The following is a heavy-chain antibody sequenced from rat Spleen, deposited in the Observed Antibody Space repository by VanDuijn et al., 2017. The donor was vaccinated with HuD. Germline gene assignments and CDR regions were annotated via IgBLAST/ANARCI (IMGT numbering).Heavy chain of an antibody. J-gene: IGHJ2*01. D-gene: IGHD1-4*01. CDR3: ARRYLPYYFDY. V-gene: IGHV5-29*01. Sequence: EVQLVESDGGLVQPGRSLKLSCAASGFTFTDFYMAWVRQAPTKGLEWVATISYDGSDTYYRDSVKGRFTISRDNAKNTQYLQMDSLRSEDTATYYCARRYLPYYFDYWGQGVMVTVSS. CDR2: ISYDGSDT. CDR1: GFTFTDFY.